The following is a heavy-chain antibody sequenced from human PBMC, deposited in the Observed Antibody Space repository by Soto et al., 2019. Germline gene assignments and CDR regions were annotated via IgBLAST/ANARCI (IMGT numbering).Heavy chain of an antibody. CDR1: GGTFSSYA. CDR3: ASRTPAAPSAYFDY. Sequence: ASVKVSCKASGGTFSSYAISWVRQAPGQGLEWMGGIIPIFGTANYAQKFQGRVTITADESTSTAYMELSSLRSEDTAVYYCASRTPAAPSAYFDYWGQGTLVTVSS. D-gene: IGHD2-2*01. J-gene: IGHJ4*02. V-gene: IGHV1-69*13. CDR2: IIPIFGTA.